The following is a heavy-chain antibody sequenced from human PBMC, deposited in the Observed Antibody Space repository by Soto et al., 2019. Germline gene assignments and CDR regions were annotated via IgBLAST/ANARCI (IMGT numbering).Heavy chain of an antibody. J-gene: IGHJ2*01. CDR1: GFTFSSYG. D-gene: IGHD5-18*01. V-gene: IGHV3-30*18. CDR2: ISYDGNNA. CDR3: AKLGRAMVTEWFLPL. Sequence: QVQLVESGGGAVQPGRSLRLSCEASGFTFSSYGIYWVRQAPGKGLDWVAVISYDGNNAYYADSVKGRFTISRDNSKNKLYLQMNSLRPDDTAVYYCAKLGRAMVTEWFLPLWGRGTLVTVSS.